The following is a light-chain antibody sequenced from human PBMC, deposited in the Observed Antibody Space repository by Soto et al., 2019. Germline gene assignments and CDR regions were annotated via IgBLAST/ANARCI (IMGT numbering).Light chain of an antibody. V-gene: IGKV3-20*01. J-gene: IGKJ3*01. CDR3: QQYGSLWFT. CDR2: GAS. Sequence: EIVLTQSPGTLSLSPGERATLSCRASQSVSSSYLAWYQQKPGQAPRLLIYGASSRATGIPDRFSGSGSGTDFTITISRLEPEEFAVYYCQQYGSLWFTFGPGNKVDIK. CDR1: QSVSSSY.